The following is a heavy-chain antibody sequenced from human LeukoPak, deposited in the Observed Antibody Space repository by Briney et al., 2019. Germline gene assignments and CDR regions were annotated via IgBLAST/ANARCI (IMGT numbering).Heavy chain of an antibody. Sequence: GGSLRLSCAASGFTFRNAWMSWVRQAPGKGLEWVGRTKSKTDGGTTDYAAPVKGRFTISRDDSKNTLYLQMNSLKTEDTAVYYCTTEGYYYDSSGYALRVYFDYWGQGTLVTVSS. CDR2: TKSKTDGGTT. CDR3: TTEGYYYDSSGYALRVYFDY. V-gene: IGHV3-15*01. J-gene: IGHJ4*02. CDR1: GFTFRNAW. D-gene: IGHD3-22*01.